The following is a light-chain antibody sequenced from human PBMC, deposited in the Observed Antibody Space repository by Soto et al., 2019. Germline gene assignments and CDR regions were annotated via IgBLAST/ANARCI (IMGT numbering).Light chain of an antibody. V-gene: IGLV3-1*01. CDR2: QNS. Sequence: SYELTQPPSVSVSPGQTASITCSGDELGDKYACWYQQKPGQSPVLVIYQNSKRPSGIPERFSGSNSGNTATLTISGTQAMDGADYYCQAWGSSVVFGGGTKLTVL. J-gene: IGLJ2*01. CDR1: ELGDKY. CDR3: QAWGSSVV.